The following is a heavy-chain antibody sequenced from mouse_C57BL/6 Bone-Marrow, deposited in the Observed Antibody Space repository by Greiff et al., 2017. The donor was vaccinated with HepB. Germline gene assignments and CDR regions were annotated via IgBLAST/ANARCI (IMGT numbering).Heavy chain of an antibody. CDR2: INPNNGGT. D-gene: IGHD1-1*01. V-gene: IGHV1-26*01. Sequence: VQLQQSGPELVKPGASVKISCKASGYTFTDYYMNWVKQSHGKSLEWIGDINPNNGGTSYNQKFKGKATLTVDKSSSTAYMELRSLTSEDSAVYYCARGPHYYGSSGNFFDYWGQGTTLTVSS. J-gene: IGHJ2*01. CDR3: ARGPHYYGSSGNFFDY. CDR1: GYTFTDYY.